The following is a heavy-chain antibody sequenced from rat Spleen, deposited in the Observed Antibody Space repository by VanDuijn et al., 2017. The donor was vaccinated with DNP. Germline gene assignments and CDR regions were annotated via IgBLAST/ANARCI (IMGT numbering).Heavy chain of an antibody. CDR1: GFTFSDHN. CDR2: ISPSGGST. CDR3: TTDRGFDY. V-gene: IGHV5-27*01. Sequence: EVQLVESGGGLVQPGRSLKVSCVASGFTFSDHNMAWVRQAPKKGLEWVASISPSGGSTYYRDSVKDRFTISRDNAKSTLYLQMDSLRSEDTATYYCTTDRGFDYWGQGVMVTVSS. J-gene: IGHJ2*01.